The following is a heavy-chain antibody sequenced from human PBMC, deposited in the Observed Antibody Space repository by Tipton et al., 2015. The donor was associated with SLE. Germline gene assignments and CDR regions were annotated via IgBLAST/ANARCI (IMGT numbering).Heavy chain of an antibody. CDR3: ARGGLTMIKTLYGMDV. V-gene: IGHV3-30*04. CDR1: GFTFSTYS. Sequence: SLRLSCAASGFTFSTYSLHWVRQAPGKGLEWVAVISYDGNTKYYADSVKGRFTISRDNSKNTLYLQMNSLRAEDTAVYYCARGGLTMIKTLYGMDVWGQGTTVTVSS. D-gene: IGHD3-22*01. J-gene: IGHJ6*02. CDR2: ISYDGNTK.